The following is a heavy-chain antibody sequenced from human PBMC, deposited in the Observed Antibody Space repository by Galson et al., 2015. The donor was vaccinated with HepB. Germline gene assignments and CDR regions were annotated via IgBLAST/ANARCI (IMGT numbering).Heavy chain of an antibody. Sequence: SVKVSCKASGYTFTSYGISWVRQAPGQGLEWMGWISAYNGNTNYAQKLQGRVTMTTDTSTSTAYMELRSLRSDDTAVYYCARDLWGGSYSHYGMDVWGQGTTVTVSS. D-gene: IGHD1-26*01. V-gene: IGHV1-18*01. CDR1: GYTFTSYG. CDR2: ISAYNGNT. CDR3: ARDLWGGSYSHYGMDV. J-gene: IGHJ6*02.